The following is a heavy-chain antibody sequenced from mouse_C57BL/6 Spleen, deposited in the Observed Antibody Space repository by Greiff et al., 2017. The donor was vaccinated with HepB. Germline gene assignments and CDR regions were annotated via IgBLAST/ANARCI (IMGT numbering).Heavy chain of an antibody. CDR2: ISSGSSTI. Sequence: EVKVVESGGGLVKPGGSLKLSCAASGFTFSDYGMHWVRQAPEKGLEWVAYISSGSSTIYYADTVKGRFTISRDNAKNTLFLQMTSLRSEDTAMYYCARKPRGYYAMDYWGQGTSVTVSS. V-gene: IGHV5-17*01. CDR3: ARKPRGYYAMDY. CDR1: GFTFSDYG. J-gene: IGHJ4*01.